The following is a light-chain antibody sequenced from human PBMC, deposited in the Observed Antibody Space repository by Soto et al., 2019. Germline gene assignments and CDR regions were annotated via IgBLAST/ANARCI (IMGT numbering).Light chain of an antibody. CDR3: QQRSNWPIT. J-gene: IGKJ5*01. CDR1: QSISSK. V-gene: IGKV3-11*01. CDR2: GAS. Sequence: EIVLTQSPGTLSLSPGERATLSFRASQSISSKLAWYQQRPGQAPRLLIYGASTRATGIPARFSGSGSGTDFTLTISSLEPEDFAVYYCQQRSNWPITFGQGTRLEI.